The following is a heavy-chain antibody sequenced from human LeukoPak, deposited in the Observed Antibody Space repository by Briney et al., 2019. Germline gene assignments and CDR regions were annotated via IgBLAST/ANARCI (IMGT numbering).Heavy chain of an antibody. CDR1: GFPFGNAW. D-gene: IGHD1-26*01. CDR2: IKSKTDGGTT. Sequence: GGSWSLSGEASGFPFGNAWMSWVPQAPGKGLEGVGRIKSKTDGGTTDYAAPVKGRFTISRDDSKNTLYLQMNSLKTEDTAVYYCTTQVGATAVFFNYFDYWGQGTLVTVSS. CDR3: TTQVGATAVFFNYFDY. J-gene: IGHJ4*02. V-gene: IGHV3-15*01.